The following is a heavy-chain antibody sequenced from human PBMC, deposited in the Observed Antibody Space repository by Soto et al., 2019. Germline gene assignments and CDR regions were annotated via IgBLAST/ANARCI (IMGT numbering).Heavy chain of an antibody. D-gene: IGHD2-2*01. CDR1: GFSFKTFW. V-gene: IGHV3-7*01. J-gene: IGHJ6*02. Sequence: PGGSLRLSCETSGFSFKTFWLNWVRQAPGRGLEWVANINQDGSEKNYVDSVKGRFTISRDNAQSSLYLQMNSLRAEDTAVYYCAKDGEGYCIRTSGDAPYYYYRMDVWGQGTTVTVAS. CDR2: INQDGSEK. CDR3: AKDGEGYCIRTSGDAPYYYYRMDV.